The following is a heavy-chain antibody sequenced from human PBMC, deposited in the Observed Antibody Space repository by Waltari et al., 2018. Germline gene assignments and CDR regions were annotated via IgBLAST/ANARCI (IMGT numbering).Heavy chain of an antibody. CDR3: ARVIMEDYYGSGSPFDY. J-gene: IGHJ4*02. V-gene: IGHV1-2*06. Sequence: QVQLVQSGDEVKKPGASVKVSCQASGYTFTGYYMHWVRQAPGQGLEWMGRINPNSGGTNYAQKFQGRVTMTRDTSISTAYMELSRLRSDDTAVYYCARVIMEDYYGSGSPFDYWGQGTLVTVSS. CDR2: INPNSGGT. D-gene: IGHD3-10*01. CDR1: GYTFTGYY.